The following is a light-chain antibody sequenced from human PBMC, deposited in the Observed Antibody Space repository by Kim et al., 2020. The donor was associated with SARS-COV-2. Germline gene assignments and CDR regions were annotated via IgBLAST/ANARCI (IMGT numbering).Light chain of an antibody. CDR3: QQRSYLPLT. J-gene: IGKJ4*01. CDR2: DAS. CDR1: QTVRS. Sequence: EIVLTQSPATLSLSPGDRATITCRASQTVRSLSWYQQKPGQAPRLLMLDASTRATGIPARFSGSASGTDFTLTISSLEPDDFAVYYCQQRSYLPLTFGGGTKVDIK. V-gene: IGKV3-11*01.